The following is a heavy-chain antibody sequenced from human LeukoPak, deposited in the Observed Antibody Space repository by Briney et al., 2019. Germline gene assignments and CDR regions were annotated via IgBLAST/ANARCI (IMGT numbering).Heavy chain of an antibody. V-gene: IGHV7-4-1*02. CDR3: ARGRPGSPNIVVVPAAMRRGWFDP. CDR1: GYTFTSYA. J-gene: IGHJ5*02. CDR2: INTNTGNP. Sequence: ASVKVSCKASGYTFTSYAMNWVRQAPGQGLEWMGWINTNTGNPTYAQGFTGRFVFSLDTSVSTAYLQISSLKAEDTAVYYCARGRPGSPNIVVVPAAMRRGWFDPWGQGTLVTVSS. D-gene: IGHD2-2*01.